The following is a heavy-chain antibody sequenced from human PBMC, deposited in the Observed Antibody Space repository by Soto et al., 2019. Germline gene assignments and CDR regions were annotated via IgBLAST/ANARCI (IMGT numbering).Heavy chain of an antibody. V-gene: IGHV4-38-2*01. CDR1: GYSISSGNY. CDR3: RSSTSCYDDSCVDV. J-gene: IGHJ6*02. D-gene: IGHD2-2*01. Sequence: PSETLSLTCAFSGYSISSGNYWAWIRQPPARGLEWIGSLYHIGSTHYNSSLKSRVTISVDTSKNHFSLELSSVTAADTAMYYCRSSTSCYDDSCVDVWGQGSMVTVSS. CDR2: LYHIGST.